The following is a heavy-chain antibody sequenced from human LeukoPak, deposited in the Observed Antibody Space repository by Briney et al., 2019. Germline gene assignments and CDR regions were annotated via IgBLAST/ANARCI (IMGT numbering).Heavy chain of an antibody. J-gene: IGHJ4*02. V-gene: IGHV7-4-1*02. D-gene: IGHD3-16*02. Sequence: ASVKVSCKASGYTFTNYAMNWVRQAPGQGLEWMGWIHPSTGNPTYAQGFTGRFVFSLDTSVSTTYLQISSLKAEDTAVYYCARAYQRLGELSLPDYWGQGTLLTVSS. CDR1: GYTFTNYA. CDR3: ARAYQRLGELSLPDY. CDR2: IHPSTGNP.